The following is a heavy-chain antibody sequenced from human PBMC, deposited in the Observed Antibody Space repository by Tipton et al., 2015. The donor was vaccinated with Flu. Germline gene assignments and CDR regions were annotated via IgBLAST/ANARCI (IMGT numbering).Heavy chain of an antibody. CDR2: IYYIGST. CDR1: GGPISSGGDY. J-gene: IGHJ2*01. Sequence: TLSLTCTVSGGPISSGGDYWSWIRQHPGKGLEWIRHIYYIGSTNYNPSLKSRVTISVDTSKNQFSLKLSSVTAADTAVYYCARMEWTVTTPRYFDLWGRGTLVTVSS. D-gene: IGHD4-17*01. CDR3: ARMEWTVTTPRYFDL. V-gene: IGHV4-31*03.